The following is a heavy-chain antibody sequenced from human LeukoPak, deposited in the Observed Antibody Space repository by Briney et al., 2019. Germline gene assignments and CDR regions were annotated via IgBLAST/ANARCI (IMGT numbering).Heavy chain of an antibody. CDR3: ARVSNTDTAMDPLDY. J-gene: IGHJ4*02. CDR2: IYYSGST. Sequence: SETLSLTCTVSGGSISSGGYYWSWIRQHPGKGLEWIGYIYYSGSTYYNPSLKSRVTISVDTSKNQFSLKLSPVTAADTAVYYCARVSNTDTAMDPLDYWGQGTLVIVSS. V-gene: IGHV4-31*03. CDR1: GGSISSGGYY. D-gene: IGHD5-18*01.